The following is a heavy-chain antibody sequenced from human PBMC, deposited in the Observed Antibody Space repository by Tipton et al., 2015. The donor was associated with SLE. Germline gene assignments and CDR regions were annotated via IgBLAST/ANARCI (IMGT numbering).Heavy chain of an antibody. V-gene: IGHV4-38-2*02. CDR2: IYHTGST. CDR3: ARGVSSGWYVPGY. Sequence: TLSLTCSVSGDSISSDFFYWGWIRRPPGKGLEWIGNIYHTGSTYYNPSRKSRVTISLDTSKNQFSLNLSSVTAADTAVYYCARGVSSGWYVPGYWGQGTLVTVSS. D-gene: IGHD6-19*01. CDR1: GDSISSDFF. J-gene: IGHJ4*02.